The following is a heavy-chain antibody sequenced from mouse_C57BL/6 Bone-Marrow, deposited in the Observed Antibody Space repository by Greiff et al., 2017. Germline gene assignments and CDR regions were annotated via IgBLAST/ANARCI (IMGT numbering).Heavy chain of an antibody. V-gene: IGHV1-55*01. CDR3: ARGRALRMYYAMDY. Sequence: VQLQQPGAELVKPGASVKMSCKASGYTFTSYWITWVKQRPGQGLEWIGDIYPGSGSTNYNEKFKSKATLTVDTSASTAYMQLSSLTSEDSAVYYCARGRALRMYYAMDYWGQGTSVTVSS. J-gene: IGHJ4*01. D-gene: IGHD1-1*01. CDR1: GYTFTSYW. CDR2: IYPGSGST.